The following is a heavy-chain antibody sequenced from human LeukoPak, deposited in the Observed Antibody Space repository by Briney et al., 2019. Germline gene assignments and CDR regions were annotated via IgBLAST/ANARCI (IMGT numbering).Heavy chain of an antibody. V-gene: IGHV1-8*01. CDR3: ARSYYDSSGYFYYYYYMDV. Sequence: GASVKVSCKASGYTFTSYDINWVRQATGQGLEWMGWVNPNSGNTGYAQKFQGRVTMTRNTSISTAYMELSSLRSEDTAVYYCARSYYDSSGYFYYYYYMDVWGKGTTVTVSS. CDR2: VNPNSGNT. J-gene: IGHJ6*03. CDR1: GYTFTSYD. D-gene: IGHD3-22*01.